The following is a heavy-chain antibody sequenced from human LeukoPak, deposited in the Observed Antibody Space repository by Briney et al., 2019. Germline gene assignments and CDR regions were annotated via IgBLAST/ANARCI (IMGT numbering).Heavy chain of an antibody. CDR3: AKDPVLRFLEWSSPSYFDY. J-gene: IGHJ4*02. V-gene: IGHV3-23*01. D-gene: IGHD3-3*01. CDR2: ISGSGGST. CDR1: GFTFSSYA. Sequence: GGSLRLSCAASGFTFSSYAMSWVRQAPGKGLEWVSAISGSGGSTYYADSVKGRFTISRDNSKNTLYLQMSSLRAEDTAVYYCAKDPVLRFLEWSSPSYFDYWGQGTLVTVSS.